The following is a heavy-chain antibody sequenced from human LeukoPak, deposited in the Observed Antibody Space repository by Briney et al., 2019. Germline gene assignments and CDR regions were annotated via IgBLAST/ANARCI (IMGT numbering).Heavy chain of an antibody. J-gene: IGHJ4*02. Sequence: PGGSLRLSCAASGFTFSSCWMHWVRQAPGKGLVCVSRINSDGSTTNYADSVRGRFTISRDNAKNTLYLQMNSLRAEDTAVYYCARDGGMVDYWGQGTLVTVSS. D-gene: IGHD1-14*01. CDR1: GFTFSSCW. V-gene: IGHV3-74*01. CDR3: ARDGGMVDY. CDR2: INSDGSTT.